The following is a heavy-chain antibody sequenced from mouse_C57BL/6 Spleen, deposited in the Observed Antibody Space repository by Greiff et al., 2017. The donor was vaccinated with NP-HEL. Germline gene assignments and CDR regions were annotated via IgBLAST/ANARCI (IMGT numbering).Heavy chain of an antibody. CDR1: GYTFTDYY. CDR2: INPYNGGT. V-gene: IGHV1-19*01. J-gene: IGHJ1*03. CDR3: AIEESRYFDV. Sequence: EVQLQQSGPVLVKPGASVKMSCKASGYTFTDYYMNWVKQSHGKSLEWIGVINPYNGGTSYNQKFKGKATLTVDKSSSTAYMELNSLTSEYSAVYYCAIEESRYFDVWGTGATVTVAS.